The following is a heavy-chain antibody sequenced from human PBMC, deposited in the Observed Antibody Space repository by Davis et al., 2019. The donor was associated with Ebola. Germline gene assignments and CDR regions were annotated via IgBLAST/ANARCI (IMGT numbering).Heavy chain of an antibody. Sequence: MPSETLSLTCAVYGGSFSGYYWSWIRQPPGKGLEWIGEINHSGSTNYNPPLKSRVTISVDTSKNQFSLKLSSVTAADTAVYYCARGRTYLTQSRDYYYYYYGMDVWGQGTTVTVSS. CDR3: ARGRTYLTQSRDYYYYYYGMDV. CDR1: GGSFSGYY. V-gene: IGHV4-34*01. D-gene: IGHD1-14*01. CDR2: INHSGST. J-gene: IGHJ6*02.